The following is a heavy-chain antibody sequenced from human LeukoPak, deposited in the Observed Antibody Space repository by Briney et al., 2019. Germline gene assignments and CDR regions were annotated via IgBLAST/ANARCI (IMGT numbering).Heavy chain of an antibody. D-gene: IGHD6-19*01. V-gene: IGHV1-8*01. CDR3: AISLSSRGAFDI. CDR2: MNPHSGNT. J-gene: IGHJ3*02. CDR1: GYTFTSYD. Sequence: ASEKVSCKASGYTFTSYDINWVRQATGQGLEWMGWMNPHSGNTGYAQKFQGRVTMTRNTSISTAYMELSSLRSEDTAVYYCAISLSSRGAFDIWGQGTMVTVSS.